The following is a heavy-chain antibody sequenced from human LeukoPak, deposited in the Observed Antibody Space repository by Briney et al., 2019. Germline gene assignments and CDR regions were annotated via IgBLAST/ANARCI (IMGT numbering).Heavy chain of an antibody. V-gene: IGHV3-7*01. J-gene: IGHJ4*02. CDR3: ARDGGRREDY. Sequence: GRSLRLSCVASGFTFSSYWATWVRQAPGKGLEWVANIDPDGSHQYYVDSVKGRFTISKDNAKNSLYLQMNSLRAEDTAVYYCARDGGRREDYWGQGALVTVSS. CDR2: IDPDGSHQ. D-gene: IGHD2-15*01. CDR1: GFTFSSYW.